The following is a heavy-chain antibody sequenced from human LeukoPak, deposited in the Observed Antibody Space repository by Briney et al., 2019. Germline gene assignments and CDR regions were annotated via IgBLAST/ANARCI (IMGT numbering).Heavy chain of an antibody. D-gene: IGHD2-21*01. J-gene: IGHJ4*01. V-gene: IGHV5-51*01. CDR2: LYPGDSDS. CDR3: AEARRDCLKQNFYF. CDR1: GYSFSRNW. Sequence: GESLKISCKGSGYSFSRNWIGWVRQMPGKGLEWMGILYPGDSDSRYSPSFQGQVTISADRSISTAYLHWSSLKVSDTAMYYCAEARRDCLKQNFYFWGQGTLVNVSS.